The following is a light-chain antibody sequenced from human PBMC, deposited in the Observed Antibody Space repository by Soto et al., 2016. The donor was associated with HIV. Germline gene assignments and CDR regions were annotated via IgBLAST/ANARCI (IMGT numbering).Light chain of an antibody. CDR1: QDITNS. J-gene: IGKJ1*01. Sequence: DIQMTQSPSSLSASVGDRVSITCRASQDITNSLARYQQKPGKAPKLLVYAASRLESGVPSRFSGSASGTEYTLTISSLQPEDFATYYCQQYYSSLMWTFGQGTKVEIK. V-gene: IGKV1-NL1*01. CDR3: QQYYSSLMWT. CDR2: AAS.